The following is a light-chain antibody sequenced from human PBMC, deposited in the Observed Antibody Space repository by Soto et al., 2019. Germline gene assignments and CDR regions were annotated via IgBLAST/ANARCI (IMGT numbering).Light chain of an antibody. Sequence: LVLTQSPATLSVSPGERATLSCRASQSISTYLAWYQQRPGQAPRLLIDYASDMATGIPARFSGSGSGTDFTLTISNLEPEDSATYYCHQGITFGQGTRLEIK. CDR1: QSISTY. CDR3: HQGIT. CDR2: YAS. V-gene: IGKV3-11*01. J-gene: IGKJ5*01.